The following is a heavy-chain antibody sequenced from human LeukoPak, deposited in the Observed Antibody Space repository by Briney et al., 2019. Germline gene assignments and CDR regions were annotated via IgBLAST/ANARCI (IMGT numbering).Heavy chain of an antibody. V-gene: IGHV3-66*01. D-gene: IGHD3-9*01. CDR1: GFTSSSYS. J-gene: IGHJ4*02. CDR3: ARGHYDILTGYYIPWYFDY. CDR2: IYSGGST. Sequence: PGGSLRLSCAASGFTSSSYSMSWVRQAPGKGLEWVSVIYSGGSTYYADSVKGRFTISRDNSKNTLYLQMNSLRAEDTAVYYCARGHYDILTGYYIPWYFDYWGQGTLVTVSS.